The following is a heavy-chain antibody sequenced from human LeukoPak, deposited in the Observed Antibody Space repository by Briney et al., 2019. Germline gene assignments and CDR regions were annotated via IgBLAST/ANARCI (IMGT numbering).Heavy chain of an antibody. J-gene: IGHJ4*02. D-gene: IGHD2-21*02. CDR3: AKSHHVTAIDY. CDR2: IYSGGNT. V-gene: IGHV3-53*01. Sequence: GGSLRLSCTVSGFTVSSNSWSWVRQAPGKGLEWVSFIYSGGNTHYSDSVTGRFTISRDNSKNTLYLQMNSLRAEDTAVYYCAKSHHVTAIDYWGQGTLVTVSS. CDR1: GFTVSSNS.